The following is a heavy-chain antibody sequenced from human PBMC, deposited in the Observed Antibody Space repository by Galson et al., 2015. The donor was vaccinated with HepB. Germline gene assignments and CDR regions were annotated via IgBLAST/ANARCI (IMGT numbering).Heavy chain of an antibody. Sequence: QSGAEVKKPGASVKVSCKASGYTFTSYYMHWVRQAPGQGLEWMGIINPSGGSTSYAQKFQGRVTMTRDTSTSTVYMELSSLRSEDTAVYYCARDEGVAAAFRWFDPWGQGTLVTVSS. J-gene: IGHJ5*02. CDR1: GYTFTSYY. V-gene: IGHV1-46*03. D-gene: IGHD6-13*01. CDR2: INPSGGST. CDR3: ARDEGVAAAFRWFDP.